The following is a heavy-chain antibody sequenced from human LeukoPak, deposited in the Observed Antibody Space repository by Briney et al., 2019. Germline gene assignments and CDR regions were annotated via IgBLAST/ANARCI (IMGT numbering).Heavy chain of an antibody. CDR2: ISYDGSNK. CDR1: GFTFSNYA. Sequence: PGGSLRLSCAVSGFTFSNYAIHWVRQAPGKGLEWVAHISYDGSNKYYADSVKGRFTISRDNSTNTLYLQMNSLRAEDTAVYYCAKERLRGARWLPDYWGQGTLVTVSS. CDR3: AKERLRGARWLPDY. J-gene: IGHJ4*02. V-gene: IGHV3-30*04. D-gene: IGHD5-24*01.